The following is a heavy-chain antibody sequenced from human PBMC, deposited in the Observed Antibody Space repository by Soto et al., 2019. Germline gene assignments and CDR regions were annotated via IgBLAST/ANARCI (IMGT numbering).Heavy chain of an antibody. J-gene: IGHJ6*02. D-gene: IGHD6-6*01. Sequence: SETLSLTCTVPGGSISSYYWSWIRQPPGKGLEWIGYIYYSGSTNYNPSLKSRVTISVDTSKNQFSLKLSSVTAADTAVYYCARDSSFPFYYYGMDVWGQGTTVTVSS. CDR2: IYYSGST. V-gene: IGHV4-59*01. CDR1: GGSISSYY. CDR3: ARDSSFPFYYYGMDV.